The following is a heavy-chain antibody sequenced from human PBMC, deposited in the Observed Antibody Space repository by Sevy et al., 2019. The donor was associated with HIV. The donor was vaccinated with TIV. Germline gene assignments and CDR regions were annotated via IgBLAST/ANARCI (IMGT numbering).Heavy chain of an antibody. Sequence: SETLSLTCTVSGGSISSSSYCWGWIRQPPGKGLEWIGSICYSGSTYYNASLKSRVTISVDTSKNQFSLRLSSVTAADTAVFYCARSIYCSGGRCYLYWFDPWGQGTLVTVSS. J-gene: IGHJ5*02. CDR2: ICYSGST. D-gene: IGHD2-15*01. CDR3: ARSIYCSGGRCYLYWFDP. V-gene: IGHV4-39*01. CDR1: GGSISSSSYC.